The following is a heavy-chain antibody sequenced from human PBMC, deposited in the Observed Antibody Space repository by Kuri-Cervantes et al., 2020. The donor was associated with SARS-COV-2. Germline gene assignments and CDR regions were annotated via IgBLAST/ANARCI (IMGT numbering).Heavy chain of an antibody. D-gene: IGHD1-14*01. CDR3: ATSGTSTDHYFDY. Sequence: ASVKVSCKASGYTFTGYYMHWVRQAPGQGLEWMGWINPNSGDTNYAQNFQGWVTMTRDTSISTAYMELSRLRPDDTAVYYCATSGTSTDHYFDYWGQGTLVTVSS. V-gene: IGHV1-2*04. CDR1: GYTFTGYY. CDR2: INPNSGDT. J-gene: IGHJ4*02.